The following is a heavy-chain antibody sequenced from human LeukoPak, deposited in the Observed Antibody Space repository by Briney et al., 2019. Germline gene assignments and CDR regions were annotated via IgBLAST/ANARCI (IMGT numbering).Heavy chain of an antibody. CDR2: IYPGDSDT. CDR3: ARLYYGSGGYYYGMDV. CDR1: GYSFTSYW. V-gene: IGHV5-51*01. D-gene: IGHD3-10*01. J-gene: IGHJ6*02. Sequence: PGESLQISCKGSGYSFTSYWIGWVRPMPGKGLEWMGIIYPGDSDTRYSPSFQGQVTISADKSISTAYLQWSSLKASDTAMYYCARLYYGSGGYYYGMDVWGQGTTVTVSS.